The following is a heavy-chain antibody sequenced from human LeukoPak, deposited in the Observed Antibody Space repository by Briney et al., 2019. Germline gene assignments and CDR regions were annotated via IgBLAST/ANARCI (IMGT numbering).Heavy chain of an antibody. J-gene: IGHJ6*03. D-gene: IGHD3-3*01. CDR3: ARGYEFWSGYYGEDYMDV. Sequence: PSEILSLTCTVSGGSISSSSYDWGWIRQPPGKGLEWIGSIYYSGRTYYNPSLKSRVTISEDTSKNQFSLNLSSVTAADTAVYYCARGYEFWSGYYGEDYMDVWGKGTTVTVSS. V-gene: IGHV4-39*07. CDR2: IYYSGRT. CDR1: GGSISSSSYD.